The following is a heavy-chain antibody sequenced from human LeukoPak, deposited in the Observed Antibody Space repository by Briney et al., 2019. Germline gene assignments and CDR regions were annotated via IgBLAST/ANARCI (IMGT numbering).Heavy chain of an antibody. CDR3: ARAYYEGSAYRHAVYFDY. CDR2: INPSDDST. D-gene: IGHD3-22*01. V-gene: IGHV1-46*02. J-gene: IGHJ4*02. Sequence: ASVKVSCKASGYTFNSSYMHWVRQAPGQGLEWMGIINPSDDSTRYAQKFQGGVTMTKDTSTNTVYMHLSSLSSDDTAVYYCARAYYEGSAYRHAVYFDYWGQGTLVTVSS. CDR1: GYTFNSSY.